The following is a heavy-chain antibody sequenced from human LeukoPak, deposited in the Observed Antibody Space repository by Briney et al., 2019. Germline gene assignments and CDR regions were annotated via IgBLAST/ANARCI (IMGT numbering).Heavy chain of an antibody. CDR1: GGSISSSNW. CDR2: IYHSGST. CDR3: ARVGVVAATIDY. Sequence: ASETLSLTCAVSGGSISSSNWWSWVRQPPGKGLEWIGEIYHSGSTNYNPSLKSRVTISVDTSKNHFSLKLSSVTAADTAVYYCARVGVVAATIDYWGQGTLVTVSS. D-gene: IGHD2-15*01. J-gene: IGHJ4*02. V-gene: IGHV4-4*02.